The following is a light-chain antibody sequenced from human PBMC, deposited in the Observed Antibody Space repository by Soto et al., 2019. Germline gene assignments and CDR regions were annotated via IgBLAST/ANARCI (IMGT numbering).Light chain of an antibody. Sequence: QSALTQPPSASGSPGQSVTISCTGTSSDVGGYNYVSWYQQHPGKAPKLMIYEVSKRPSGVPDRFSGSKSGNTASLTVSGLQPEDEADYYCQSYDITRSGSRVFGGGTKLTVL. CDR1: SSDVGGYNY. CDR3: QSYDITRSGSRV. CDR2: EVS. V-gene: IGLV2-8*01. J-gene: IGLJ3*02.